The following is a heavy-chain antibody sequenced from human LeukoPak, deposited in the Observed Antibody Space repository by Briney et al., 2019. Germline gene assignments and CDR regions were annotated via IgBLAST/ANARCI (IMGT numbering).Heavy chain of an antibody. CDR1: GFTFSSYT. CDR3: AKLGIAVADIYP. Sequence: PGGSLRLSCAASGFTFSSYTMSWVRQAPGKGLEWVSLISGSGAGTYYADSAKGRFTISRDNSKNTLYLQMNSLRAEDTAVYYCAKLGIAVADIYPWGQGTLVTVSS. CDR2: ISGSGAGT. D-gene: IGHD6-19*01. V-gene: IGHV3-23*01. J-gene: IGHJ5*02.